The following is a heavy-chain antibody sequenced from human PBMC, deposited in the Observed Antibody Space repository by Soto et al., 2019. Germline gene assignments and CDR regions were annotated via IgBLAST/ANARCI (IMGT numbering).Heavy chain of an antibody. V-gene: IGHV4-59*01. J-gene: IGHJ6*02. CDR3: ARDRTSFGLHV. CDR1: GASMTNSS. CDR2: VSYSGNT. Sequence: SETLSLTCSVSGASMTNSSWHWIRQPPGKGLEWVGYVSYSGNTRHNPSLKNRVTISVDSSKNRFYLKLTSVTAADTALYYCARDRTSFGLHVWGQGTKVTVSS. D-gene: IGHD1-7*01.